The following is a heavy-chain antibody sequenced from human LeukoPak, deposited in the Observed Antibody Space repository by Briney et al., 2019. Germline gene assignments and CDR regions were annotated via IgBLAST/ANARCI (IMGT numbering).Heavy chain of an antibody. V-gene: IGHV3-23*01. CDR1: GSTLRNNI. CDR2: LSFIDDST. J-gene: IGHJ3*02. D-gene: IGHD2-2*01. CDR3: GREGYTSGYAGALDT. Sequence: GGSLRLSCIASGSTLRNNIMTWVRQAPGKGLEWVSSLSFIDDSTYYADSVKGRFTISRDTSKNTLFLQMNSLIPEDTGVYYCGREGYTSGYAGALDTWGQGTMVTVSS.